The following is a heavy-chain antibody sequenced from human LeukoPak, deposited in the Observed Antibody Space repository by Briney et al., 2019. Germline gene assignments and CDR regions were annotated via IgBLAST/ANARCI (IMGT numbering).Heavy chain of an antibody. CDR2: ISESGRST. J-gene: IGHJ4*02. CDR1: GFTFSGFG. Sequence: GGSLRLSCAASGFTFSGFGMTWVRRAPGKGLEWVSTISESGRSTYYADSVKGRFTISRDNSKNMLYLQMTSLRVEDTAVYYCAKTMGAIDHDYWGQGTLVTVSS. D-gene: IGHD1-26*01. CDR3: AKTMGAIDHDY. V-gene: IGHV3-23*01.